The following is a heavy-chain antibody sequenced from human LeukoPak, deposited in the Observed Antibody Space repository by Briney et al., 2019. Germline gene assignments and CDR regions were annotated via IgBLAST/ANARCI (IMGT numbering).Heavy chain of an antibody. Sequence: PSETLSLTCAVSGGSISSSNWWSWVRQPPGKGLEWIGEIYHSGSTNYNPSLKSRVTISVDTSKNQFSLKLSSVTAADTAVYYCARGSIRRAFDIWGQGTMVTVSS. V-gene: IGHV4-4*02. CDR1: GGSISSSNW. CDR2: IYHSGST. J-gene: IGHJ3*02. CDR3: ARGSIRRAFDI.